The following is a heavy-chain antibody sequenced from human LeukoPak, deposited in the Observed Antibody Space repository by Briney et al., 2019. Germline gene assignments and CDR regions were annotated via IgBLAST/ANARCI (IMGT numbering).Heavy chain of an antibody. CDR3: AKDQQVGAAAYYFDS. CDR2: IANDGKDK. CDR1: GFTFSRYG. V-gene: IGHV3-30*18. J-gene: IGHJ4*02. D-gene: IGHD2-2*01. Sequence: GRSLGLSCAASGFTFSRYGLHWVRQAPGKGLEWVTVIANDGKDKKYADSVKGRFTISRDNSKSTLYLQMNSLRAEDTGVYYCAKDQQVGAAAYYFDSWGQGTLVTVSS.